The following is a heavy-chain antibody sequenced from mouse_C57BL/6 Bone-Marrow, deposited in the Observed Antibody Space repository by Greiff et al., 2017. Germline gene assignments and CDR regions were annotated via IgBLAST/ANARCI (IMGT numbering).Heavy chain of an antibody. CDR3: ARGLNTTVVARAY. CDR2: IYPRSGNT. CDR1: GYTFTSYG. Sequence: VQLQQSGAELARPGASVKLSCKASGYTFTSYGISWVKQSTGQGLEWIGEIYPRSGNTYYNEKFKGKATLTADKSSSTAYMELRSLTSEDSAVYFCARGLNTTVVARAYGGQGTTLTVSS. J-gene: IGHJ2*01. V-gene: IGHV1-81*01. D-gene: IGHD1-1*01.